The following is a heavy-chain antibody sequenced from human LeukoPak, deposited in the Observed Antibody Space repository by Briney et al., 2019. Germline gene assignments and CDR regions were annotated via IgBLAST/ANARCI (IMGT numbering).Heavy chain of an antibody. CDR3: ARTMTTLPTHGELDL. CDR1: GYTFTSYY. CDR2: INPSGGST. J-gene: IGHJ5*02. D-gene: IGHD4-17*01. Sequence: ASVNVSCKASGYTFTSYYMHWVRQAPGQGLEWMGLINPSGGSTSYAQKFQGRVTMTRGTSTSTAYLELRSLSSDDTAVYYCARTMTTLPTHGELDLWGQGTQVTVSS. V-gene: IGHV1-46*01.